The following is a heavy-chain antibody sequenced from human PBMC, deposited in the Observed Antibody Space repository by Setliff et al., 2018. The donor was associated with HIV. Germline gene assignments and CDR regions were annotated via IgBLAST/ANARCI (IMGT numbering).Heavy chain of an antibody. CDR3: ARDYFGSLDY. CDR1: GASISTPNYY. CDR2: IYDSGSS. Sequence: SETLSLTCTVSGASISTPNYYWSWIRQHPGKGLEFIGCIYDSGSSHYNPSLKSRVTISVDTSKNQVSLKLRSVTAADTAFYYCARDYFGSLDYWGQGTLVTVSS. D-gene: IGHD3-10*01. V-gene: IGHV4-39*02. J-gene: IGHJ4*02.